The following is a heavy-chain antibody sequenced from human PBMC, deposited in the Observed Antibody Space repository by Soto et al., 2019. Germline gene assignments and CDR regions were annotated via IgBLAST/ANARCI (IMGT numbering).Heavy chain of an antibody. CDR1: GGTFSSYA. Sequence: ASVKVSCKASGGTFSSYAISWVRQAPGQGLEWMGGIIPIFGTANYAQKFQGRVTITADESTSTAYMELSSLRSEDTAVYYCARPRESYYDSSGYPRDGAFDIWGQGTMVTVSS. D-gene: IGHD3-22*01. J-gene: IGHJ3*02. CDR3: ARPRESYYDSSGYPRDGAFDI. V-gene: IGHV1-69*13. CDR2: IIPIFGTA.